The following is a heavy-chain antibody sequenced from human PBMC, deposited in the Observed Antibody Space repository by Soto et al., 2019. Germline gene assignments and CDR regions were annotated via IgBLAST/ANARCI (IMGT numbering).Heavy chain of an antibody. J-gene: IGHJ5*02. CDR3: ARDHVIAHSDNWDANNYLDP. Sequence: QVQWVESGGGVVQPGGSLRLSCAVSGFTFPDYGVQLARQAPGQGLEWVALLGYARSNRYDSASVKGRFTIFRDEPTNKVYLTMTSLRVEDTAGYYWARDHVIAHSDNWDANNYLDPWGQGPRVTVSS. CDR1: GFTFPDYG. D-gene: IGHD3-10*01. V-gene: IGHV3-33*01. CDR2: LGYARSNR.